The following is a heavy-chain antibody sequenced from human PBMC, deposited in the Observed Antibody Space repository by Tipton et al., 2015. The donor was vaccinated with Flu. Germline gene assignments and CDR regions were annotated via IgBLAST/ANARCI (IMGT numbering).Heavy chain of an antibody. D-gene: IGHD3-10*01. CDR1: GYTLTNND. CDR3: ARGTRRIRGLSTSAFDH. Sequence: QVQLVQSGAEVKKTGASVRLSCRPSGYTLTNNDLHWVRQAPGQGLEWMGIINPSAGTTIYAQKFQGRVAMTWDASTTTVYMDLDSLKSDDTATYYCARGTRRIRGLSTSAFDHWGQGTLVTVSS. CDR2: INPSAGTT. J-gene: IGHJ4*02. V-gene: IGHV1-46*01.